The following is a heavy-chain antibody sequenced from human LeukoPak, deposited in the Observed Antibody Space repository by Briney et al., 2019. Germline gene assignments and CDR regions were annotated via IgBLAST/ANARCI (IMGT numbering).Heavy chain of an antibody. CDR1: GGPFSSYT. D-gene: IGHD5-24*01. J-gene: IGHJ4*02. Sequence: SVKVSCKASGGPFSSYTISWVRQAPGQGLEWMGRIIPILDKANYAQKFQGRVTITADKSTGTAYMDLNSLRSEDTAVFYCAGGPEMATFDYWGQGTLVTVSS. V-gene: IGHV1-69*02. CDR3: AGGPEMATFDY. CDR2: IIPILDKA.